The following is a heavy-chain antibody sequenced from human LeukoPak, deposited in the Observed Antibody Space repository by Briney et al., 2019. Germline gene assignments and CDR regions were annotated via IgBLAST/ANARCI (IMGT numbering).Heavy chain of an antibody. V-gene: IGHV3-74*01. D-gene: IGHD3-3*01. J-gene: IGHJ4*02. CDR2: INSDGSST. Sequence: GGSLRLSCAVSGFTFSNYWRHWVRQAPGKGLVWVSRINSDGSSTSYADSAKGRFTISRDNAKNTLYLQMNSLRAEDTAVYYCARGWSGTYSGYWGQGTLVTVSS. CDR3: ARGWSGTYSGY. CDR1: GFTFSNYW.